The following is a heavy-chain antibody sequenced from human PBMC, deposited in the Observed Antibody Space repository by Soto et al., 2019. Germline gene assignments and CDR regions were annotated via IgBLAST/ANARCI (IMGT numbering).Heavy chain of an antibody. CDR2: TNAGNGNT. CDR1: GYPFSNYG. CDR3: ARRGYSGYEIDY. J-gene: IGHJ4*02. V-gene: IGHV1-3*02. D-gene: IGHD5-12*01. Sequence: XSVKVAFSAAGYPFSNYGIHLVRHSPGQRLEWMGLTNAGNGNTKYSQKFQGRVTLTRDTSASTAYMELSRMRAEDMAVYYCARRGYSGYEIDYWGQGTLVTVSS.